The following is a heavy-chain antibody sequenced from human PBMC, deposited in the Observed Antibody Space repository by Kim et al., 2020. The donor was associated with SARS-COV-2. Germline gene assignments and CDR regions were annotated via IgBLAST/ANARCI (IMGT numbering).Heavy chain of an antibody. J-gene: IGHJ5*02. D-gene: IGHD3-16*01. Sequence: SETLSLTCIVSGGSISSTSYYWGWIRQPPGKGLEYIGTIYYSGSTYYNPSLKSRVTISVDTSKNQFSLKLRSVTAADTAVYFCASVWLGRRVDPWGQGTLVTVSS. CDR2: IYYSGST. V-gene: IGHV4-39*01. CDR1: GGSISSTSYY. CDR3: ASVWLGRRVDP.